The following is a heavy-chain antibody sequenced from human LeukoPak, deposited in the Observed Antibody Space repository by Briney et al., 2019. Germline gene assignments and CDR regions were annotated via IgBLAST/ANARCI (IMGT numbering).Heavy chain of an antibody. CDR3: AKGRGWEASYYYYYMDV. J-gene: IGHJ6*03. Sequence: GGSLRLSCAASGFSFTTYWMSWVRQAPGKGLEWVANIKQDGTEKYYVDSVKGRFSISRDNSKNTLYLQMNSLRAEDTAVYYCAKGRGWEASYYYYYMDVWGKGTTVTISS. CDR1: GFSFTTYW. CDR2: IKQDGTEK. V-gene: IGHV3-7*01. D-gene: IGHD1-26*01.